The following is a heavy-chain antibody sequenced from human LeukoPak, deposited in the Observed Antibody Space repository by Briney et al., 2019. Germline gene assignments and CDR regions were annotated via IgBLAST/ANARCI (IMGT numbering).Heavy chain of an antibody. CDR3: ARDYGFYSGLYFFDY. CDR1: GYTFTGHC. V-gene: IGHV1-2*02. CDR2: INPNSGGT. J-gene: IGHJ4*02. D-gene: IGHD1-26*01. Sequence: ASVKVSCKASGYTFTGHCIHWVRQAPGQGLEWMGWINPNSGGTRYAQKFQGRVTMTRDTSISTAYMDLSRLRSDDTALYSCARDYGFYSGLYFFDYWGQGTLSPSPQ.